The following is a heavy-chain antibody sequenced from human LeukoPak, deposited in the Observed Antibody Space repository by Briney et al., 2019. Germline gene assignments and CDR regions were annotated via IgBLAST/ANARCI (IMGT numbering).Heavy chain of an antibody. CDR3: ATSLRVRYYDFWSGHYYYGMDV. Sequence: APVTVSCKVSGYTLTELSMHWVRQAPGKGLEWMGGFDPEDGETIYAQKFQGRVTMTEDTSTDTAHMELSSLRSEDTAVYYCATSLRVRYYDFWSGHYYYGMDVWGQGTTVTVSS. V-gene: IGHV1-24*01. CDR2: FDPEDGET. CDR1: GYTLTELS. J-gene: IGHJ6*02. D-gene: IGHD3-3*01.